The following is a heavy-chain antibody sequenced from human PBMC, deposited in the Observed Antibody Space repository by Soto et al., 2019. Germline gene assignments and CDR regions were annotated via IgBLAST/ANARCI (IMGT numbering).Heavy chain of an antibody. J-gene: IGHJ4*02. CDR1: GFTFSNAW. V-gene: IGHV3-15*01. CDR3: TTLLRYSYGVVY. CDR2: IKPKTDGGTT. Sequence: EVQLVASGGGLGKPGGSLRLSCAASGFTFSNAWMSWVRQAPGKGLEWVGRIKPKTDGGTTNYEATVKGRFTISRDDSYNTLYLQMHSLKTEDTAVYYCTTLLRYSYGVVYWGQGTQVTVSS. D-gene: IGHD5-18*01.